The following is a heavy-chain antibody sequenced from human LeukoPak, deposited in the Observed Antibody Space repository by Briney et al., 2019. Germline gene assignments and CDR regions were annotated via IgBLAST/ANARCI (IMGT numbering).Heavy chain of an antibody. CDR2: ISSSGSTI. CDR3: ARDMTGYRTYYFVY. D-gene: IGHD5-12*01. V-gene: IGHV3-48*03. J-gene: IGHJ4*02. CDR1: GFTFISHE. Sequence: PGGSLRLSCAASGFTFISHEMNWVRQAPGKGLEWVSYISSSGSTIYYADSVKGRFTISRDNAKNSLYLQMNSLRAEDTAVYYCARDMTGYRTYYFVYWGQGTLVTVSS.